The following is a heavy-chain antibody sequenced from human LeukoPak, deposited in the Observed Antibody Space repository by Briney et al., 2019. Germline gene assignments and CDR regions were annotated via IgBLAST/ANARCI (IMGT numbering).Heavy chain of an antibody. CDR3: ARQTYYYDSSGYYAFDY. D-gene: IGHD3-22*01. J-gene: IGHJ4*02. V-gene: IGHV1-8*03. CDR1: GYTFTNYD. Sequence: ASVKVSCKTSGYTFTNYDINWVRQATGQGLEWMGWMNPNSGNTGYAQKFQGRLTFTRNTSISTAYMELSSLRSEDTAVYYCARQTYYYDSSGYYAFDYWGQGTLVTVFS. CDR2: MNPNSGNT.